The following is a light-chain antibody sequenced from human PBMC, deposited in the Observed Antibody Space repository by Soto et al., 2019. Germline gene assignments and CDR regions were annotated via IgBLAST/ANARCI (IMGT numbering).Light chain of an antibody. CDR1: SSDVGAYDF. J-gene: IGLJ1*01. V-gene: IGLV2-14*01. CDR2: GVY. Sequence: HSVLTQPASVSGSPGQSITISCTGSSSDVGAYDFVSWYQQHPGKAPKFIIYGVYNRPSGVSARFSGSKSGNTASLTISGLQPEDEADYYCTSYTSSSTYLFGTGTKVTVL. CDR3: TSYTSSSTYL.